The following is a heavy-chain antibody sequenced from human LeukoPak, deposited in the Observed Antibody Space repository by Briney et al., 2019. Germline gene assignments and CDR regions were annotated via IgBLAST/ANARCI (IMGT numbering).Heavy chain of an antibody. CDR3: VVSPNQDFFDY. V-gene: IGHV4-4*09. CDR1: GISINSHY. Sequence: EPSETLSLTCTVSGISINSHYLNWIRQPPGKGLDGIGHIYGSGRTNYNPSLKSRVTMSVDTSKRQFSLNLKSFTAADTAVYYCVVSPNQDFFDYWGQGPLVTVSS. J-gene: IGHJ4*02. CDR2: IYGSGRT.